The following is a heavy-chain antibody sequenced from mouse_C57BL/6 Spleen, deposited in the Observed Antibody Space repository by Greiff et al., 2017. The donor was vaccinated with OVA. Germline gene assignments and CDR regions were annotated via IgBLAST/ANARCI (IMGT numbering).Heavy chain of an antibody. CDR1: GYTFTSYW. CDR2: INPSNGGT. J-gene: IGHJ4*01. D-gene: IGHD1-1*01. CDR3: ARYPYYGSSYDAMDY. V-gene: IGHV1-53*01. Sequence: QVQLQQPGTELVKPGASVKLSCKASGYTFTSYWMHWVKQRPGQGLEWIGNINPSNGGTNYNEKFKSMATLTVDKSSSTAYMQLSSLTSEDSAVYYCARYPYYGSSYDAMDYWGQGTSVTVSS.